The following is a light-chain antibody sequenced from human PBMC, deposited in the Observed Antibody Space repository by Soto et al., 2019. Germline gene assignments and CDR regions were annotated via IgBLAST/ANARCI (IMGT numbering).Light chain of an antibody. CDR1: QSVNSN. Sequence: EIVMTQSPATLSVSPGERATLSCRASQSVNSNLAWYQQKPGQAPRLLMYGASSRATGIPERFSGSGSGTDFTLTISRLEPEDFAVYYCQQYGSSGTFGQGTKVDIK. V-gene: IGKV3-20*01. J-gene: IGKJ1*01. CDR3: QQYGSSGT. CDR2: GAS.